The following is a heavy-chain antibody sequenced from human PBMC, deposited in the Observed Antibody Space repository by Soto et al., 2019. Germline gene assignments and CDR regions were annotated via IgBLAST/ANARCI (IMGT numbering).Heavy chain of an antibody. CDR2: IIPILGIA. CDR3: ARGVVVVVPTGHDYYYDMDV. V-gene: IGHV1-69*04. Sequence: KGLEWMGRIIPILGIANYAQKFQGRVTITADKSTSTAYMELSSLRSEDTAVYYCARGVVVVVPTGHDYYYDMDVWGKGTTVTVTS. D-gene: IGHD2-15*01. J-gene: IGHJ6*03.